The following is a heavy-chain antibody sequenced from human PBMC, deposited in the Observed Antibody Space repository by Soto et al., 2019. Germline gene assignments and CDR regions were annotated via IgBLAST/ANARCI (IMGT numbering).Heavy chain of an antibody. J-gene: IGHJ1*01. CDR1: GYTFTSYG. V-gene: IGHV1-18*01. CDR2: ISAYNGFT. CDR3: ARVWASVDMPYFQH. Sequence: QVQLVQSGGEVKNPGASVKVSCKAYGYTFTSYGISWVRQAPGQGLEWMGWISAYNGFTNYAQMFRDRVTMTTDASTSTAYMELRSLRSDDTAVYYGARVWASVDMPYFQHWGQGTLVTVSS. D-gene: IGHD2-2*01.